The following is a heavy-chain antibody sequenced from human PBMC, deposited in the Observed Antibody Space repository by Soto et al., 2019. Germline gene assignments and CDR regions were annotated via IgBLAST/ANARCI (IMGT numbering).Heavy chain of an antibody. CDR3: VRERRYDSGWVTRWFDP. V-gene: IGHV6-1*01. Sequence: SRALSLTCAIFGDSVSRDSAAWNWIRQSPSRGLEWLGRTYYRSKWNDDYAVSVKSRIIISPDTPRNQFSLQLNSVTPDDTAVYYCVRERRYDSGWVTRWFDPWGQGTLVTVSS. CDR1: GDSVSRDSAA. CDR2: TYYRSKWND. D-gene: IGHD6-19*01. J-gene: IGHJ5*02.